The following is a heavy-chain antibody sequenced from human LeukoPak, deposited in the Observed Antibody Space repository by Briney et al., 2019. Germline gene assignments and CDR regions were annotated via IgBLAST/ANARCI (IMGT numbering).Heavy chain of an antibody. Sequence: SETLSLTCTVSGGSISSYYWSWIRQPAGKGLEWIGRIYTSGSTNYNPSLKSRVTMSVDTSKNQFSLKLSSVTAADTAVYYCARGPYVQRGYSGSETFDYWGQGTLVTVSS. CDR2: IYTSGST. V-gene: IGHV4-4*07. J-gene: IGHJ4*02. CDR1: GGSISSYY. CDR3: ARGPYVQRGYSGSETFDY. D-gene: IGHD5-12*01.